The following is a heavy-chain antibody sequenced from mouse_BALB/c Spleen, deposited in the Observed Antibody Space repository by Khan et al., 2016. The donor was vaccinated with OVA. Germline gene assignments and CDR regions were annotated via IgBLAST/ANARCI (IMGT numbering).Heavy chain of an antibody. V-gene: IGHV9-3-1*01. CDR1: GHTFTNFG. D-gene: IGHD2-10*01. J-gene: IGHJ4*01. CDR3: ARPPYFSYAMDN. CDR2: INTYTGEP. Sequence: QIQLVQSGPELKKPGETVKISCKASGHTFTNFGMNWVKQAPGKGLKWMGWINTYTGEPTYADDFNGRFAFSLEASASTAYLQISNLTNEDTATYFCARPPYFSYAMDNWGQGTSVTVSS.